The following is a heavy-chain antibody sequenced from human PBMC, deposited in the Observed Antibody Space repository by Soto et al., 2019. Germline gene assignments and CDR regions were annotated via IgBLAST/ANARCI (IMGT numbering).Heavy chain of an antibody. CDR1: GFTFDDYA. CDR3: AKDVGCSGGSCYPKYYYYYGMDV. D-gene: IGHD2-15*01. J-gene: IGHJ6*02. CDR2: ISWNSGSI. V-gene: IGHV3-9*01. Sequence: PGGSLRLSCAASGFTFDDYAMHWVRQAPGKGLEWVSGISWNSGSIGYADSVKGRFTISRDNAKNSLYLQMNSLRAEDTALYYCAKDVGCSGGSCYPKYYYYYGMDVWGQGTTVTVSS.